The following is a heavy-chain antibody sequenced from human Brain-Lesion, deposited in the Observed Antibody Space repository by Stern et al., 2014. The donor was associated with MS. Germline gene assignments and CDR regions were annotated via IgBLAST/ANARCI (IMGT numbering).Heavy chain of an antibody. Sequence: EVHLVESGGGFVQPGGSLRLSCAASGFTFSNYWMHWVRQAPGKGLVWVSRVNNDGRRTSYADSVTGRFTMSRDNAKNTLYLQMNSLRVEDTAIYYCARGERWFDSWGQGTLVTVSS. CDR2: VNNDGRRT. CDR1: GFTFSNYW. CDR3: ARGERWFDS. J-gene: IGHJ5*01. D-gene: IGHD3-10*01. V-gene: IGHV3-74*02.